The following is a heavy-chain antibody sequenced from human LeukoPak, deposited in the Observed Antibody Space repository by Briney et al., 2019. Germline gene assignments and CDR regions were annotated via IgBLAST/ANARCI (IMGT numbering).Heavy chain of an antibody. D-gene: IGHD5-24*01. V-gene: IGHV4-59*01. CDR1: GGSISSYY. Sequence: PSETLSLTCTVSGGSISSYYWSWIRQPPGKGLEWIGYIYYSGSTNYNPSLKSRVTISVDTSKNQFSLRLSSVTAADTAVYYCAKMDDYFDYWGQGTLVTVSS. CDR3: AKMDDYFDY. CDR2: IYYSGST. J-gene: IGHJ4*02.